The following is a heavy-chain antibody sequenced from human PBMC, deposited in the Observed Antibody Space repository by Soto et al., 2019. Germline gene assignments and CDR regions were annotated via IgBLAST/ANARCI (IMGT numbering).Heavy chain of an antibody. Sequence: SVKVSCKASGYTFTSYYMHWLRQAPGQRPEWMGNIPPIFGTADYAQKFQDRVTITADKSTDTAYMELRSLFSEDTAVYYCARGHEYGGNSDAFDIWGQGTVVTVSS. CDR2: IPPIFGTA. CDR1: GYTFTSYY. J-gene: IGHJ3*02. CDR3: ARGHEYGGNSDAFDI. D-gene: IGHD4-17*01. V-gene: IGHV1-69*06.